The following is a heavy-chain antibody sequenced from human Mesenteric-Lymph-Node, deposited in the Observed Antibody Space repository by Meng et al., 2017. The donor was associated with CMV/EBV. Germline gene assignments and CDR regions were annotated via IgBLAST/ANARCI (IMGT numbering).Heavy chain of an antibody. D-gene: IGHD2-2*01. Sequence: SVKVSCKASGGTFSSYAISWVRQAPGQGLEWMGGIIPIFGTANYAQKFQGRVTITADKSTSTAYMELSSLRSEDTAVYYCARVGPCSSTSCYESGFDPWGQGTLVTVSS. CDR3: ARVGPCSSTSCYESGFDP. CDR2: IIPIFGTA. V-gene: IGHV1-69*06. CDR1: GGTFSSYA. J-gene: IGHJ5*02.